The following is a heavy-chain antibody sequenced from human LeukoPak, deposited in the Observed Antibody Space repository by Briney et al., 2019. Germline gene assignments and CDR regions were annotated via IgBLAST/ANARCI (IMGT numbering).Heavy chain of an antibody. V-gene: IGHV3-23*01. CDR3: AKDGDIVVVPAAMAFDY. Sequence: GGSLRLSCAASGFTFSSYAMSWVRQAPGKGLEWVSAISGSGGSTYYADSVKGRFTISRDNSKNTLYLQMNSLRAEDTAGYYCAKDGDIVVVPAAMAFDYWGQGTLVTVSS. CDR2: ISGSGGST. D-gene: IGHD2-2*01. CDR1: GFTFSSYA. J-gene: IGHJ4*02.